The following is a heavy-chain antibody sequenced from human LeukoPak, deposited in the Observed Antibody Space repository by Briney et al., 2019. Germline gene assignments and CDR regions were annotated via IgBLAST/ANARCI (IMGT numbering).Heavy chain of an antibody. J-gene: IGHJ4*02. CDR2: ISSSGSTI. CDR1: GFTFSSYE. D-gene: IGHD4-23*01. CDR3: ARTVARIGY. V-gene: IGHV3-48*03. Sequence: GGSLRLSCAASGFTFSSYEMNWVRQAPGKGLEWVSHISSSGSTIYYTDSVKGRFTISRDNSRNSLYLQMNSLRAEDTAIYYCARTVARIGYWGQGTLVTVSS.